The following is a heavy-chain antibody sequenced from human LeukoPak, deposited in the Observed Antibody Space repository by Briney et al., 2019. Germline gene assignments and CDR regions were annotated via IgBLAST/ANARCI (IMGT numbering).Heavy chain of an antibody. D-gene: IGHD3-10*01. V-gene: IGHV5-51*01. CDR1: GYRFTSYW. J-gene: IGHJ6*03. CDR2: IYPGDSDT. Sequence: GASLKISCTCSGYRFTSYWLGWVRQVPGKGLEGMGIIYPGDSDTRYSTSLQGPVTISAAKSITNPSLQCSRLQAAHPALYYCARHFPYGSGSLWGVSYMDVWGKGTTVTVSS. CDR3: ARHFPYGSGSLWGVSYMDV.